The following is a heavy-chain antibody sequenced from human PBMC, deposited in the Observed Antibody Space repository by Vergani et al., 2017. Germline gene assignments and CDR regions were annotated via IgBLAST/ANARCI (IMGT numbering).Heavy chain of an antibody. D-gene: IGHD6-13*01. J-gene: IGHJ4*02. V-gene: IGHV4-34*01. CDR1: GGSFSGYY. CDR2: INHSGST. CDR3: ARDTVAAAGLFDY. Sequence: QVQLQQWGAGLLKPSETLSLTCAVYGGSFSGYYWSWIRQPPGKGLEWIGEINHSGSTNYNPSLKSRVTISVDTSKNQFSLKLSSVTAADTAVYYCARDTVAAAGLFDYWGQGTLVTVSS.